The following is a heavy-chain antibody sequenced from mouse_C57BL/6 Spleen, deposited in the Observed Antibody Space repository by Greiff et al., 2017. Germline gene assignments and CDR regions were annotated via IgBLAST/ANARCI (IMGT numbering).Heavy chain of an antibody. Sequence: EVQGVESGGDLVKPGGSLKLSCAASGFTFSSYGMSWVRQTPDKRLEWVATISSGGSYTYYPDSVKGRFTISRDNAKNTLYLQMSSLKSEDTAMYYCARQGVYSNYFLDYWGQGTTLTVSS. J-gene: IGHJ2*01. V-gene: IGHV5-6*01. CDR3: ARQGVYSNYFLDY. D-gene: IGHD2-5*01. CDR2: ISSGGSYT. CDR1: GFTFSSYG.